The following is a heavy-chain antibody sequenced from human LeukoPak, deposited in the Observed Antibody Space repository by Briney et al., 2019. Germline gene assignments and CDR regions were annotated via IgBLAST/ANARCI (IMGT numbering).Heavy chain of an antibody. V-gene: IGHV3-30*02. D-gene: IGHD3-16*01. J-gene: IGHJ4*02. CDR1: GFTFSSYS. CDR2: IRYDGTNK. CDR3: AKDSHLGGPGYFHY. Sequence: GGSLRLSCAASGFTFSSYSMNWVRRAPGKGLEWVSFIRYDGTNKYYRDSVKGRFAISRDNSKNMLFLHMNNLRPEDTATYFCAKDSHLGGPGYFHYWGQGSLVTVSS.